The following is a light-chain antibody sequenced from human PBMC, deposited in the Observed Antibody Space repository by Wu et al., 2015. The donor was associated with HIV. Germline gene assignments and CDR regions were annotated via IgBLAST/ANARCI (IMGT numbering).Light chain of an antibody. CDR1: QSVNTY. CDR2: DAS. CDR3: QQRTTWPRRLS. V-gene: IGKV3-11*01. Sequence: EIVLTQSPATLSLSPGERASLSCRASQSVNTYLAWYQQKPGQAPRLLIYDASNRASGIPARFSGSGSGTDFTLTISSLEPEDFAVYYCQQRTTWPRRLSFGGRTRWR. J-gene: IGKJ4*02.